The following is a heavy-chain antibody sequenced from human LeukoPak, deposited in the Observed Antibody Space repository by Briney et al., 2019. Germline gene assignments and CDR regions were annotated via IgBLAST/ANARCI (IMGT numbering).Heavy chain of an antibody. J-gene: IGHJ4*02. Sequence: PGGSLRLSCAASGFTFDDYAMHWVRQAPGKGLEWVSLISWDGGSTYYADSVKGRFTISRDNSKNSLYLQMNSLRAEDTAVYYCAKDPVVTYWGQGTLVTVSS. D-gene: IGHD4-23*01. V-gene: IGHV3-43D*03. CDR2: ISWDGGST. CDR3: AKDPVVTY. CDR1: GFTFDDYA.